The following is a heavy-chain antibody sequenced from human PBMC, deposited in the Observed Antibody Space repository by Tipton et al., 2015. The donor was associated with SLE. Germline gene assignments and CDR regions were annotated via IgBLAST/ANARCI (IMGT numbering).Heavy chain of an antibody. CDR1: GFTFSSYE. CDR2: ISSSGSTI. D-gene: IGHD3-10*01. CDR3: ARDLLVSYYYYGMDV. V-gene: IGHV3-48*03. J-gene: IGHJ6*02. Sequence: QLMQSGGGLVQPGGSLRLSCAASGFTFSSYEMNWVRQAPGKGLEWVSYISSSGSTIYYADSVKGRFTISRDNAKNSLYLQMNSLRAEDTAVYYCARDLLVSYYYYGMDVWGQGTTVTVSS.